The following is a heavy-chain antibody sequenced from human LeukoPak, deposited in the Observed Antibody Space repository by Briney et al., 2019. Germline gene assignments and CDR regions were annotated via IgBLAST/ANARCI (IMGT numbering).Heavy chain of an antibody. CDR2: ISAYNGNT. J-gene: IGHJ6*02. Sequence: ASVKVSCKASGYTFTSYGISWVRQAPGQGLEWMGWISAYNGNTNYAQKLQGRVTMTTDTSTSTDYMELRRLRSDDTAVYYCARYYSGSYTYYYYGMDVWGQGTTVTVSS. CDR3: ARYYSGSYTYYYYGMDV. V-gene: IGHV1-18*01. D-gene: IGHD6-19*01. CDR1: GYTFTSYG.